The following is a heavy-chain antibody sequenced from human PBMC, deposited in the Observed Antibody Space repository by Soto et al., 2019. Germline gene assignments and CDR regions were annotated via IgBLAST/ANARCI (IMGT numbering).Heavy chain of an antibody. CDR2: ISFDGRNT. J-gene: IGHJ4*02. CDR1: GFTFNNYG. CDR3: AKQSGAGSYYNAGSGGHFDS. V-gene: IGHV3-30*18. D-gene: IGHD3-10*01. Sequence: VQLVESGGGVVQPGRSLRLSCAASGFTFNNYGMHWVRQAPGKGLEWMVVISFDGRNTYYADSVKGRFTISRDNSKNTLYLQMTRLRAEDTAVYYCAKQSGAGSYYNAGSGGHFDSWGQGPLVTVSS.